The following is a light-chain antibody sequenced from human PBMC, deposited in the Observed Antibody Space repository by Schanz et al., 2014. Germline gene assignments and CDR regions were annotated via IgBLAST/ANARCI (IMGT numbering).Light chain of an antibody. CDR2: GAS. CDR3: QHRFNWPWR. CDR1: QSVRSNS. J-gene: IGKJ1*01. V-gene: IGKV3D-20*02. Sequence: DIVLTQSPGTLSLSPGERATLSCRASQSVRSNSLAWYQQRPGQAPRLLIYGASSRATGIPDRFSGSGSETDFTLTISRLEPEDFAVYYCQHRFNWPWRFGQGTKLEIK.